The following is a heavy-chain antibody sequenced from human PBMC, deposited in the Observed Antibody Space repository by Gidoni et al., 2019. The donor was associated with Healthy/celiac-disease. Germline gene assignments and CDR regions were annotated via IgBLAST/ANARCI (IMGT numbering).Heavy chain of an antibody. D-gene: IGHD3-22*01. CDR2: IYYSVST. CDR3: ARHLTYYYDSSGYHLDY. Sequence: QLQLQEAGPGLAKPSETLSLTCTVSGGSISSSSYYWGWIRQPPGKGLEWIGSIYYSVSTYYTPSLKSRVTISVDTSKNQFSLKLSSVTAADTAVYSCARHLTYYYDSSGYHLDYWGQGTLVTVSS. J-gene: IGHJ4*02. CDR1: GGSISSSSYY. V-gene: IGHV4-39*01.